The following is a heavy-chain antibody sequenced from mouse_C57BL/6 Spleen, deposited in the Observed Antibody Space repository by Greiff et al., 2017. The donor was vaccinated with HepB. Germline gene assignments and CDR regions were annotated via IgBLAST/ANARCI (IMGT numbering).Heavy chain of an antibody. J-gene: IGHJ1*03. CDR2: INPSSGYT. D-gene: IGHD1-1*01. Sequence: VQVVESGAELARPGASVKMSCKASGYTFTSYTMHWVKQRPGQGLEWIGYINPSSGYTKYNQKFKDKATLTADKSSSTAYMQLSSLTSEDSAVYYCARTVVADWYFDVWGTGTTVTVSS. CDR1: GYTFTSYT. CDR3: ARTVVADWYFDV. V-gene: IGHV1-4*01.